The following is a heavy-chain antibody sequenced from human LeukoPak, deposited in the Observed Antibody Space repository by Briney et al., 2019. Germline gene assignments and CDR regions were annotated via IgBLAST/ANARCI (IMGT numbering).Heavy chain of an antibody. Sequence: GRSLRLSCTASGFTFGDYAMSWFRQAPGKGLEWVGFIRSKIYGGTTEYAASVKGRFTISRDDSESIAYLQMNSLKTEDTAVYYCTRDQYSSGWYDILFDYWGQGTLVTVSS. CDR2: IRSKIYGGTT. CDR3: TRDQYSSGWYDILFDY. D-gene: IGHD6-19*01. V-gene: IGHV3-49*03. J-gene: IGHJ4*02. CDR1: GFTFGDYA.